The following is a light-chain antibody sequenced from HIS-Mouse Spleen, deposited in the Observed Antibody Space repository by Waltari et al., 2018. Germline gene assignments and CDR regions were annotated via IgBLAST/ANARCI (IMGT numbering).Light chain of an antibody. CDR1: ALPKKY. CDR3: YSTDSSGNHRV. CDR2: EDS. Sequence: SYELTQPPSVSVSPGQTARITCSGAALPKKYAYWYQQNSGQAPVQVIYEDSKRPSGIPERFSGASSGTMATLTISAAQVEDEADYYCYSTDSSGNHRVFGGGTKLTVL. V-gene: IGLV3-10*01. J-gene: IGLJ2*01.